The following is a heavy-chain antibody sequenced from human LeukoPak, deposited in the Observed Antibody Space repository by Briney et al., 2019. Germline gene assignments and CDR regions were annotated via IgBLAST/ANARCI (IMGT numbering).Heavy chain of an antibody. CDR2: ISSSGSTI. V-gene: IGHV3-48*03. J-gene: IGHJ4*02. CDR3: ARDWSYYGSGSFDY. CDR1: GFTFSSYE. Sequence: GGSLRLSCAASGFTFSSYEMNWVRQAPGKGLEWVSYISSSGSTIYYADSVKGRFTISRDNAKNTLYLQMNSLRAEDTAVYYCARDWSYYGSGSFDYWGQGTLVTVSS. D-gene: IGHD3-10*01.